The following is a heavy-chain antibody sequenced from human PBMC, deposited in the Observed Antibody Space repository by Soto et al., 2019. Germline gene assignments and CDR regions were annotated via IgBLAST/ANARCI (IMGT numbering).Heavy chain of an antibody. CDR1: GYTFTGYY. J-gene: IGHJ6*02. Sequence: ASVKVSCKASGYTFTGYYMHWVRQAPGQGLEWMGWINPNSGGTNYAQKFQGRVTMTRDTSISTAYMELSRLRSDDTAVYYCARDREVRGKIYGMHVWGQGTPVTVCS. CDR2: INPNSGGT. D-gene: IGHD3-10*01. CDR3: ARDREVRGKIYGMHV. V-gene: IGHV1-2*02.